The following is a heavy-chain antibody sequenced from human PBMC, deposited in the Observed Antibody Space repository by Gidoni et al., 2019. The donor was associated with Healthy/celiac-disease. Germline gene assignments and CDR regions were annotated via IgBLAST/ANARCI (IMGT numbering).Heavy chain of an antibody. CDR3: ASTWLGYCSSTSCPYDAFDI. V-gene: IGHV4-4*07. J-gene: IGHJ3*02. Sequence: QPAGKGLEWIGRIFTRGSTNYNPSLKSRVTMSVDTSKNQFSLKLSSVTAADTAVYYCASTWLGYCSSTSCPYDAFDIWGQGTMVTVSS. CDR2: IFTRGST. D-gene: IGHD2-2*01.